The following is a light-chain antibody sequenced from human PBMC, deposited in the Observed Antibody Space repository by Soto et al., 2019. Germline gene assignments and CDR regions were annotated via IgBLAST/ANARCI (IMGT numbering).Light chain of an antibody. Sequence: DIQLTQSPSFLSASVGDRVTITCRASQGINIFLAWFQQKPGKAPNLLISAASTLQSGVPSRFSGSGSETEFTLTITSLQPEDSATYYCQQYNSYSQWTFGQGTKVEIK. J-gene: IGKJ1*01. CDR3: QQYNSYSQWT. V-gene: IGKV1-9*01. CDR2: AAS. CDR1: QGINIF.